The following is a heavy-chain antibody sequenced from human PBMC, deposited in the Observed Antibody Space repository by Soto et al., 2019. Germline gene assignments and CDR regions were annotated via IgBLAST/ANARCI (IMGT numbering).Heavy chain of an antibody. D-gene: IGHD4-17*01. CDR1: GFTFSDHY. CDR3: ARDYGDSDYYYMDV. CDR2: TRNKANSYTT. Sequence: GGSLRLSCASSGFTFSDHYMDWVRQAPGKGLEWVGRTRNKANSYTTEYAASVKGRFTISRDDSKNSLYLQMNSLKTEDTAVYYCARDYGDSDYYYMDVWGKGTTVTVSS. V-gene: IGHV3-72*01. J-gene: IGHJ6*03.